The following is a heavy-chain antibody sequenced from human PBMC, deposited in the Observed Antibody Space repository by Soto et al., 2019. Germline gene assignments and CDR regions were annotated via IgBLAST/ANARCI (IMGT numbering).Heavy chain of an antibody. V-gene: IGHV4-59*01. J-gene: IGHJ4*02. CDR1: GGSISSYY. CDR2: IYYSGST. CDR3: ASSASGGGAPEQPFDY. Sequence: SETLSLTCTVSGGSISSYYWSWIRQPPGKGLEWIGYIYYSGSTNYNPSLKSRVTISVDTSKNQFSLKLSSVTAADTAVYYCASSASGGGAPEQPFDYWGQGTLVTVSS. D-gene: IGHD2-15*01.